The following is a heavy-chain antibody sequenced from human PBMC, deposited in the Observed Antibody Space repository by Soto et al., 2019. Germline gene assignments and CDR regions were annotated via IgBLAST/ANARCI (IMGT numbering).Heavy chain of an antibody. CDR2: ISYDGSNK. CDR1: GFTFSSYG. D-gene: IGHD6-19*01. J-gene: IGHJ6*02. V-gene: IGHV3-30*18. Sequence: QPGGSLRLSCAASGFTFSSYGMHWVRQAPGKGLEWVAVISYDGSNKYYADSVKGRFTISRDNSKNTLYLQMNSVRAEDTAVYYCAKDHGFVAVAGTSYYGMDVWGQGTTVTVSS. CDR3: AKDHGFVAVAGTSYYGMDV.